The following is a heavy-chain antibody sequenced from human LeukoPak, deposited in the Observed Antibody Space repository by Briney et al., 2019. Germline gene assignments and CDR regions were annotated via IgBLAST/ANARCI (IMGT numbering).Heavy chain of an antibody. CDR2: ISWNSGSI. CDR1: GFTFDDYA. D-gene: IGHD6-13*01. V-gene: IGHV3-9*01. CDR3: AKDSGIAAAGTFDP. J-gene: IGHJ5*02. Sequence: PGGSLRLSCAASGFTFDDYAMHWVRQAPGKGLEWVSGISWNSGSIGYADSVKGRFTISGDNAKNSLYLQMNSLRAEDTALYYCAKDSGIAAAGTFDPWGQGNLVTVSS.